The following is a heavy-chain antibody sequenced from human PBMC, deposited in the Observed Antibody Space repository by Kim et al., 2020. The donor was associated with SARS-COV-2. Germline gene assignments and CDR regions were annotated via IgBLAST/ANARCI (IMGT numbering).Heavy chain of an antibody. CDR1: GGSFSGYY. D-gene: IGHD6-13*01. CDR3: AGGLNEQQLVG. CDR2: INHSGST. V-gene: IGHV4-34*01. J-gene: IGHJ4*02. Sequence: SETLSLTCAVYGGSFSGYYWSWIRQPPGKGLEWIGEINHSGSTNYNPSLKSRVTISVDTSKNQFSLKLSSVTAADTAVYYCAGGLNEQQLVGWGQGTLVTVSS.